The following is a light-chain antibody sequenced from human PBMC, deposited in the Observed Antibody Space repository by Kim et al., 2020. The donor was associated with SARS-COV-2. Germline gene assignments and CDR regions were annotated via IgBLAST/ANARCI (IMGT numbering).Light chain of an antibody. V-gene: IGLV4-69*01. J-gene: IGLJ3*02. CDR1: SGHSSYA. CDR3: QTWGTGPWV. Sequence: ASVKLTCTLSSGHSSYAIAGHQQQPEKGPRYLMKLNSDGSHSKGDGIPDRFSGSSSGAERYLTISSLQSEDEADYYCQTWGTGPWVFGGGTQLTVL. CDR2: LNSDGSH.